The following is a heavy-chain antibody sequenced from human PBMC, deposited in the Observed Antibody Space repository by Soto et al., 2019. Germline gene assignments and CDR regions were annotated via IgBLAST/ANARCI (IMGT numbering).Heavy chain of an antibody. D-gene: IGHD1-26*01. CDR1: GGTFNSYR. V-gene: IGHV1-69*01. Sequence: QVQLVQSGAEVKKPGSSVKVSCKSSGGTFNSYRISWVRQATGQGLEWMGGLIPIFGTPNYAQKFQGRLTVTADESTSTVYMELSSLRSEDTAMYYCAREKFSHYFDPWGQGSLVTVSS. CDR3: AREKFSHYFDP. CDR2: LIPIFGTP. J-gene: IGHJ5*02.